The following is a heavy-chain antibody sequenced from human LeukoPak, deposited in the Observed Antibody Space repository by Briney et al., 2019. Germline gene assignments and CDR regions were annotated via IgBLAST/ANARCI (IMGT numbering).Heavy chain of an antibody. CDR1: GYTFTSYG. J-gene: IGHJ6*02. D-gene: IGHD2-2*01. V-gene: IGHV1-69*04. CDR2: IIPIFGIE. CDR3: ARGDCSSTNCYVGHDYYYGMDV. Sequence: ASVKVSCKASGYTFTSYGISWVRQAPGQGLEWMGRIIPIFGIENYAQKFQGRVMITADKSTSTAYMELSSLRSEDTAVYYCARGDCSSTNCYVGHDYYYGMDVWGQGTTVTVAS.